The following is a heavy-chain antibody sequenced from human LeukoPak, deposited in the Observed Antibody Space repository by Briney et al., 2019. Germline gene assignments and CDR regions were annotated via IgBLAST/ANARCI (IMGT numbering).Heavy chain of an antibody. CDR3: AKDASSSGYYYDY. Sequence: GGSLRLSCAASGFTFSSSAMSWVRQAPDKGLEWVSTISGSGGGTYYADSVKGRFTISRDDSKNTLYLQMNSLRAEDSAVYYCAKDASSSGYYYDYWGQGTLVTVSS. V-gene: IGHV3-23*01. CDR1: GFTFSSSA. J-gene: IGHJ4*02. CDR2: ISGSGGGT. D-gene: IGHD3-22*01.